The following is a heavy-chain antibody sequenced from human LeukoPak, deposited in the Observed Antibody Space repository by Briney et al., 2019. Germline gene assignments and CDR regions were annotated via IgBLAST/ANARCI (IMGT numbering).Heavy chain of an antibody. J-gene: IGHJ4*02. CDR3: AKDPRRITMIVVVITYYFDY. D-gene: IGHD3-22*01. CDR1: GFTFSSYG. Sequence: GGSLRLSCAASGFTFSSYGMHWVRHAPGRGLECVAFIRYDGSNKYYADSVKGRFTISRDNSKNTLYLQMNSLRAEDTAVYYCAKDPRRITMIVVVITYYFDYWGQGTLVTVSS. V-gene: IGHV3-30*02. CDR2: IRYDGSNK.